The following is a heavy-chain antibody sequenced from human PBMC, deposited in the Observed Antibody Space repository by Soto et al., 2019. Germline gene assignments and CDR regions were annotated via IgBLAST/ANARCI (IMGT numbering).Heavy chain of an antibody. CDR2: ISYDGSNK. J-gene: IGHJ4*02. V-gene: IGHV3-30*03. CDR3: ATGGYDFDY. CDR1: GFTFSSYG. D-gene: IGHD5-12*01. Sequence: QVQLVESGGGVVQPGRSLRLSCAASGFTFSSYGMHWVRQAPGKGLEWVAVISYDGSNKYYADSVKGRFTISRDNSKNTLYLQMNSLRAEDTAVYYCATGGYDFDYWGQGTLVTVSS.